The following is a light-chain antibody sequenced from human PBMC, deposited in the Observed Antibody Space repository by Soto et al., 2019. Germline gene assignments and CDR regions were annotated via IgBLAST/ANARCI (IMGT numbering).Light chain of an antibody. J-gene: IGLJ3*02. CDR1: SSNIGAGYD. CDR3: QSYDSTRSGSRVV. CDR2: GDN. V-gene: IGLV1-40*01. Sequence: QSVLTQPPSVSGAPGQRVTISCSGSSSNIGAGYDVHWYEQLPGKAPKLLVSGDNNRPSGVPDRFSASKSGTSAALTITGLQDEDEAECYCQSYDSTRSGSRVVFGGGTKLTVL.